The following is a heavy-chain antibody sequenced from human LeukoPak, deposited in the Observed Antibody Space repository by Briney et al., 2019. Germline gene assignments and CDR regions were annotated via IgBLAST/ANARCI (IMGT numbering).Heavy chain of an antibody. J-gene: IGHJ3*01. V-gene: IGHV4-38-2*01. CDR2: VYHSGST. CDR1: GYSISSGYY. D-gene: IGHD3-16*01. CDR3: ARNFGEGFDV. Sequence: SETLSLTCAVSGYSISSGYYWGWIRQPPGKGLEWIGSVYHSGSTYYNPSLKSRVTISVDTSKNQFSLKLSSVTAADMSTYYCARNFGEGFDVWGQGTMVTVSS.